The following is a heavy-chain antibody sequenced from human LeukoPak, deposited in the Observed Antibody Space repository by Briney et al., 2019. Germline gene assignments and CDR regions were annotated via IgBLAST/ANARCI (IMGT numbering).Heavy chain of an antibody. J-gene: IGHJ4*02. V-gene: IGHV3-48*01. CDR3: ARDFDYGDYGESF. D-gene: IGHD4-17*01. Sequence: GGSLRLSCAASGFTFSSYSMNWVRQAPGKGLEWVSYNSSSSSTIYYADCVKGRFTNSRDNANNSLYLQMNSLRAEVTAVWYCARDFDYGDYGESFWGQGTLVTVSS. CDR1: GFTFSSYS. CDR2: NSSSSSTI.